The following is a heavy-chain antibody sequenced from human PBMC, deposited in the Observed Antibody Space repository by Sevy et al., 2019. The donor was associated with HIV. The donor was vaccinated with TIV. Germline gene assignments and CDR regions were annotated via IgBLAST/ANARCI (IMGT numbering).Heavy chain of an antibody. CDR2: IYTSGYT. D-gene: IGHD6-19*01. CDR1: GGSISSGTYY. J-gene: IGHJ4*02. V-gene: IGHV4-61*02. Sequence: TLSLTCTVSGGSISSGTYYWTWIRQPAGKGLEWIGRIYTSGYTNYNPSLKSRVTISVDTSKNQFSLKLGSVTAADTAVYYCAREWPGAVAALHFDYWGQGTLVTVSS. CDR3: AREWPGAVAALHFDY.